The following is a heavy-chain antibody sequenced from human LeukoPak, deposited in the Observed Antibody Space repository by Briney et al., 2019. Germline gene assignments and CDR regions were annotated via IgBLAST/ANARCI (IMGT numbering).Heavy chain of an antibody. D-gene: IGHD4-17*01. J-gene: IGHJ4*02. Sequence: SETLSLTCTVSGGSISSSSSYWGWIRQPPGKGLEWIGSIYYSGSTYYNPSLKSRVTISVDTSKNQFSLKLSSVTAADTAVYYCARHSRDDYGDYVGYWGQGTLVTVSS. V-gene: IGHV4-39*01. CDR3: ARHSRDDYGDYVGY. CDR2: IYYSGST. CDR1: GGSISSSSSY.